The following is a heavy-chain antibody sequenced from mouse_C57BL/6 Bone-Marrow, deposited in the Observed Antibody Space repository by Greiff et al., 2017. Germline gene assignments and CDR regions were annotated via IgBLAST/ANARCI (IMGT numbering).Heavy chain of an antibody. J-gene: IGHJ3*01. CDR2: IDPENGDT. V-gene: IGHV14-4*01. CDR3: TVYDGYYVFAY. CDR1: GFNIKDDY. Sequence: VQLQQSGAELVRPGASVKLSCTASGFNIKDDYMHWVKQRPEQGLEWIGWIDPENGDTEYASKFQGKATITADTSSNTAYLQLSSLTSEDTAVYYCTVYDGYYVFAYWGQGTLVTVSA. D-gene: IGHD2-3*01.